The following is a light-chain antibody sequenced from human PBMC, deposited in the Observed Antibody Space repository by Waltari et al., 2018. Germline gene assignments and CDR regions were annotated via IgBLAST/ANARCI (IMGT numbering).Light chain of an antibody. V-gene: IGKV4-1*01. CDR3: QSYDSSLSGYV. CDR1: QSLLYDSNKMNY. J-gene: IGKJ3*01. CDR2: WAS. Sequence: DIVMTQSPDSLAVSLGERATIHCKSNQSLLYDSNKMNYLAWYQNKPGQSPKLLIKWASTRESGVPDRFSGSKSGTSASLAITGLQAEDEADYYCQSYDSSLSGYVFGTGT.